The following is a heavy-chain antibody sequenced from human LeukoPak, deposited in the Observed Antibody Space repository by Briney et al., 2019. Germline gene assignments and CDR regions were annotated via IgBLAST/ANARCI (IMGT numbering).Heavy chain of an antibody. J-gene: IGHJ4*02. Sequence: SETLSLTCTVSGDSITDSYWSWIRQAPGTGLEWIGYLSYNRGTNYNPSLQSRVTISVDTSKNQFSLKLSSVSAADTAVYYCARLVRRLQRLNIGRDSDYATGYYLDSWGQGTLVTVSS. CDR3: ARLVRRLQRLNIGRDSDYATGYYLDS. D-gene: IGHD5-12*01. CDR2: LSYNRGT. V-gene: IGHV4-59*08. CDR1: GDSITDSY.